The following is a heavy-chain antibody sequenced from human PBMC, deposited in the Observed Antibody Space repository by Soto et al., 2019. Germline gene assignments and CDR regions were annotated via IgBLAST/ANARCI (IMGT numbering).Heavy chain of an antibody. V-gene: IGHV4-30-2*01. CDR3: ARVPDH. CDR2: MYHSGST. Sequence: SETLSLTCAVSGGSISSGGYSWSWIRQPPGKGLEWIGYMYHSGSTYYNPSLKGRVTISIDRSKNQFSLKLSSVTAADTAVYYCARVPDHWGQGILVTVSS. J-gene: IGHJ4*02. D-gene: IGHD2-2*01. CDR1: GGSISSGGYS.